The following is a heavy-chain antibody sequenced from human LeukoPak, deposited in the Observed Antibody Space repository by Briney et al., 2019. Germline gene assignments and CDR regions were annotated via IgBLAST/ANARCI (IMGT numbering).Heavy chain of an antibody. V-gene: IGHV4-4*02. CDR2: IYHSGST. J-gene: IGHJ6*04. D-gene: IGHD2-2*01. CDR3: ARVRVTCSSTSCYDYYYYGMDV. CDR1: GGSISSSNW. Sequence: PSETLSLTCAVSGGSISSSNWWSWVRPPPGKGLEWIGEIYHSGSTNYNPSLKSRVTISVDKSKNQFSLKLSSVTAADTAVYYCARVRVTCSSTSCYDYYYYGMDVWGKGTTVTVSS.